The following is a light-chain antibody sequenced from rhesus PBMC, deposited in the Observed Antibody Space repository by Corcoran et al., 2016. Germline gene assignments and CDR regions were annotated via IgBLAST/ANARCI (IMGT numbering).Light chain of an antibody. CDR2: AAS. Sequence: DIQMTQSPSSVSASVGDRVTITCQASQDISKRLAWYQLRPGTVPKHLIYAASTLQRGVPSRCSGSGFCTDFTLTLSCLLPEYFATYSCQHCYVVPFTFAPGTKLDL. CDR1: QDISKR. V-gene: IGKV1-19*01. J-gene: IGKJ3*01. CDR3: QHCYVVPFT.